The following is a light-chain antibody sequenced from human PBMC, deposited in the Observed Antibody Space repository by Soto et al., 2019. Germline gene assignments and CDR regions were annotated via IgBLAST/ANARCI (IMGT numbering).Light chain of an antibody. J-gene: IGKJ2*01. CDR1: QNIFTY. CDR3: QHSYGTPPFT. CDR2: DAS. Sequence: DIPMTQSPSSLSASVGDRVTITCRASQNIFTYLNWYQQRPGDAPKLLIYDASSLESGVSSRFSGTGSGTDFSLTIRSLQLEDFATYYCQHSYGTPPFTFGQGTKLEIK. V-gene: IGKV1-39*01.